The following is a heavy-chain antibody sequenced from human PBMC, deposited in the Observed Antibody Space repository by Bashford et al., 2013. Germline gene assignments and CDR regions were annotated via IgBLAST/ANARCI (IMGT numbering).Heavy chain of an antibody. Sequence: SDDLVPHLHCLWLLHRQRLLRGPGSGTPPGKGLEWIGSIFYGGNTNYNPPLKSRVTISVDTSKNQFSLELRSVTAADTAVYYCARDNRYSVTYRWFDPWGQGTLVTVSS. CDR1: LLHRQRLL. J-gene: IGHJ5*02. CDR2: IFYGGNT. CDR3: ARDNRYSVTYRWFDP. V-gene: IGHV4-38-2*02. D-gene: IGHD1-26*01.